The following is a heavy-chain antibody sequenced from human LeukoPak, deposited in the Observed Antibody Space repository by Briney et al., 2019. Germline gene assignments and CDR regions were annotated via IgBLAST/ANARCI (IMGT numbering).Heavy chain of an antibody. D-gene: IGHD3-22*01. Sequence: GASVKVSCKVSGYTLTELSMHWVRQAPGKGLEWMGGFDPEDGETIYAQKFQGRVTMTEDTSTDTAYMELSSLRSEDTAVYYCATEDLGTGYYDSSGYCTEAFDIWGQGTMVTVSS. CDR1: GYTLTELS. J-gene: IGHJ3*02. CDR3: ATEDLGTGYYDSSGYCTEAFDI. V-gene: IGHV1-24*01. CDR2: FDPEDGET.